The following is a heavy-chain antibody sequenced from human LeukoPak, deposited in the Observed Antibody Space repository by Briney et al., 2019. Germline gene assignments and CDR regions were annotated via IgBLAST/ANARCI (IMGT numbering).Heavy chain of an antibody. J-gene: IGHJ4*02. V-gene: IGHV4-59*01. D-gene: IGHD6-19*01. Sequence: SETLSLTCTVSGGSISSYYWSWIRQPPGKGLEWIGYIYYSGSTNYNPSLKSRVTISVDTSKNQFSLKLSSVTAADTAVYYCARANYRYSSGWFGVDYWGQGTLVTVSS. CDR3: ARANYRYSSGWFGVDY. CDR1: GGSISSYY. CDR2: IYYSGST.